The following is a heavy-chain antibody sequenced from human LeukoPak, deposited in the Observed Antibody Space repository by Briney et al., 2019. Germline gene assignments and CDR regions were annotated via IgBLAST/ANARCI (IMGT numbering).Heavy chain of an antibody. D-gene: IGHD1-1*01. Sequence: SGTLSLTCAISGGSISSSNWWSWVRQPPGKGLEWIGEIYQSGSTNYSPSLKSRVTISVDTSKNQFSLKLSSVTAADTAVYYCAREGTAGTNLNWFDPWGQGTLVTVSS. CDR1: GGSISSSNW. CDR3: AREGTAGTNLNWFDP. CDR2: IYQSGST. J-gene: IGHJ5*02. V-gene: IGHV4-4*02.